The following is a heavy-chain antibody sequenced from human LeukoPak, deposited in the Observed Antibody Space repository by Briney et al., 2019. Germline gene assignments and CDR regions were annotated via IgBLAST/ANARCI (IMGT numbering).Heavy chain of an antibody. CDR3: ARVHSSGYYLTDC. J-gene: IGHJ4*02. D-gene: IGHD3-22*01. CDR1: GFTFSSYS. CDR2: ISSSRSYI. V-gene: IGHV3-21*01. Sequence: GGSLRLSCAASGFTFSSYSMNWVRQAPGKGLEWVSLISSSRSYIYYADSVKGRFTISRDNAKNSLYLQMNSLRAEDTAVYYCARVHSSGYYLTDCWGQGTLVTVSS.